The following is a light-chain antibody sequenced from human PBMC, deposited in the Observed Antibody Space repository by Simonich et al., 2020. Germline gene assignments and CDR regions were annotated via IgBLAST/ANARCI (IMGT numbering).Light chain of an antibody. V-gene: IGLV2-14*03. CDR3: CSYAGSSTLV. CDR1: SSDVGGYNY. J-gene: IGLJ2*01. CDR2: VVS. Sequence: QSALTQPASVSGSPGQSITISCTGTSSDVGGYNYVSLYQQPPGKAPKLLIYVVSNRPSGVSNRVSGSKSGNTASLTISGLQAEDEADYYCCSYAGSSTLVFGGGTKLTVL.